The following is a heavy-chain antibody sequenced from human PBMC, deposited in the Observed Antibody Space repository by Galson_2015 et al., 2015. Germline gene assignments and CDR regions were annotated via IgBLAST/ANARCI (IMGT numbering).Heavy chain of an antibody. CDR2: ISAYNGNT. CDR1: GYTFTSYG. Sequence: SVKVSCRASGYTFTSYGISWVRQAPGQGLEWMGWISAYNGNTNYAQKLQGRVTMTTDTSTSTAYMELRSLRSDDTAVYYCARLSVGYYYYYGMDVWGQGTTVTVSS. V-gene: IGHV1-18*01. J-gene: IGHJ6*02. CDR3: ARLSVGYYYYYGMDV. D-gene: IGHD1-26*01.